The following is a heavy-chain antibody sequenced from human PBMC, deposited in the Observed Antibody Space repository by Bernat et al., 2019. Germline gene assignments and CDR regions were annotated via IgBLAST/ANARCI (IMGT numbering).Heavy chain of an antibody. J-gene: IGHJ4*02. CDR1: GYTFSSYG. V-gene: IGHV1-18*04. Sequence: QVQLVQSGAEVKKPGASVKVSCKASGYTFSSYGFNWVRQAPGQGLEWMGWISACNGDTNYAQNLHDRVTMTTDTSTSTAYMELRSLRSDDTAVYYCARGWRVATDESDYWGQGTLVTVSS. D-gene: IGHD2-15*01. CDR3: ARGWRVATDESDY. CDR2: ISACNGDT.